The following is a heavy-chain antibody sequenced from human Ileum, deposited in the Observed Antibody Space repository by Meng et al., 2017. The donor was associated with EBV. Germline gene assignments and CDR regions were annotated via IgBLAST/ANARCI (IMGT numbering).Heavy chain of an antibody. V-gene: IGHV3-11*01. D-gene: IGHD6-13*01. CDR1: GFTFSNYY. Sequence: QGLLVASGGGLVKPGGSLRLSRSASGFTFSNYYMNWIRQAPGKGLEWVSFISSTGRTTDYADSVKGRFTVSRDNAKNSLFLQMHSLRAEDTAVYYCVYSSSFHWGQGTLVTVSS. CDR3: VYSSSFH. CDR2: ISSTGRTT. J-gene: IGHJ4*02.